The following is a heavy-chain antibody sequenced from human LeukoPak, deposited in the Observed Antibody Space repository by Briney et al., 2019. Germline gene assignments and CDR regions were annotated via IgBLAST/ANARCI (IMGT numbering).Heavy chain of an antibody. CDR1: GSISGYY. J-gene: IGHJ3*02. D-gene: IGHD2-2*01. CDR2: IYTSGST. V-gene: IGHV4-4*09. Sequence: SETLSLTCTVSGSISGYYWSWIRQPPGKGLEWIGYIYTSGSTNYNPSLESRVTISVDTSKNLFSLDLSSVTAADTAVYYCARQKCTSASCLTKNAFDIWGQGTMVTVSS. CDR3: ARQKCTSASCLTKNAFDI.